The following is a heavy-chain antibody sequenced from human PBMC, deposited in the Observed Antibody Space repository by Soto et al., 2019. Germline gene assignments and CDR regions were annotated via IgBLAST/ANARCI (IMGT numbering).Heavy chain of an antibody. CDR3: AKDGRYSYGTDSYFDY. CDR1: GFTFSSYG. Sequence: GSLRLSCAASGFTFSSYGMHWVRQAPGKGLEWVAVISYDGSNKYYADSVKGRFTISRDNSKNTLYLQMNSLRAEDTAVYYCAKDGRYSYGTDSYFDYWGQGTLVTVSS. CDR2: ISYDGSNK. V-gene: IGHV3-30*18. J-gene: IGHJ4*02. D-gene: IGHD5-18*01.